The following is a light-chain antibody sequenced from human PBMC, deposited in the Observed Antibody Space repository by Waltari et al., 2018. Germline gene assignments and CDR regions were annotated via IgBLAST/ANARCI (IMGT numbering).Light chain of an antibody. J-gene: IGLJ3*02. V-gene: IGLV4-69*01. CDR1: SGHRSYA. CDR3: QTWGTGIQV. CDR2: VNSDGSQ. Sequence: QLVLTQSPSASASLGASVNLTCTLSSGHRSYAIAWHQQQPEKGPRFLMKVNSDGSQTKGDGIPDRFSGSSSGAERYLTISGLQSEDEADYYCQTWGTGIQVFGGGTKLSV.